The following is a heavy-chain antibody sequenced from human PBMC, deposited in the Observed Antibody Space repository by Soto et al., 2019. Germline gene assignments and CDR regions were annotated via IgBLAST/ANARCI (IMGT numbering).Heavy chain of an antibody. V-gene: IGHV1-69*13. CDR3: ARRPGVDSSSWVRAFDI. CDR1: GGTFSSYA. Sequence: SVKVSCKASGGTFSSYAISWVRQAPGQGLEWMGGIIPIFGTANYAQKFQGRVTITADESTNTAYMELSSLRSEDTAVYYCARRPGVDSSSWVRAFDIWGQGTMVTVSS. D-gene: IGHD6-13*01. J-gene: IGHJ3*02. CDR2: IIPIFGTA.